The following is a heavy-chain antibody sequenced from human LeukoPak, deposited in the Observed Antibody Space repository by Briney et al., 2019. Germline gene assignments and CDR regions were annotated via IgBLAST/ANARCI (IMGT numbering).Heavy chain of an antibody. D-gene: IGHD2-2*01. V-gene: IGHV5-51*01. Sequence: GESLKISCRGSGYSFTIYWIGWVRQMPGKGLEWMGIIYPGDSDTRYTPSFQGQVTMSADKSINTAYLQWSSLKASDTAMYYCAGRQGFSSTSCPPEYWGQGTLVTVSP. CDR1: GYSFTIYW. J-gene: IGHJ4*02. CDR2: IYPGDSDT. CDR3: AGRQGFSSTSCPPEY.